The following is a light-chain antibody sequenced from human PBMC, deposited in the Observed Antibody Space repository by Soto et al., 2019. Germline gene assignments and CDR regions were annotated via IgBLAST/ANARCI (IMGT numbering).Light chain of an antibody. CDR2: QAS. CDR1: QDVSGW. J-gene: IGKJ1*01. CDR3: HQYNSYSRT. V-gene: IGKV1-5*03. Sequence: DIQMTQSPSTLSASVGDRVIITCRASQDVSGWLAWYQQKPGTAPKLLIYQASFLQRGVPLRFSGRGSGIQVTLTISRLQPDDFATYYCHQYNSYSRTFGQGTKVEMK.